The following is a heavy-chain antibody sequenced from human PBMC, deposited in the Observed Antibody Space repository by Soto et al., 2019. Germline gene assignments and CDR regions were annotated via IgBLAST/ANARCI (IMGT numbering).Heavy chain of an antibody. V-gene: IGHV2-5*01. CDR1: GFSLSTSGVG. D-gene: IGHD5-12*01. CDR2: IYWNDDK. CDR3: AHSRVRGWLKFLPFFDY. J-gene: IGHJ4*02. Sequence: SGPTLVNPTQTLTLTCTFSGFSLSTSGVGVGWIRQPPGKALEWLALIYWNDDKRYSPSLKSRLTITKDTSKNQVVLTMTNMDPVDTATYYCAHSRVRGWLKFLPFFDYWGQGTLVTVSS.